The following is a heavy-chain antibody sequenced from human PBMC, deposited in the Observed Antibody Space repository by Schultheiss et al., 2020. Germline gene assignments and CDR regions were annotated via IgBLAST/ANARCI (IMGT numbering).Heavy chain of an antibody. D-gene: IGHD5-18*01. CDR1: GFTFSSYG. J-gene: IGHJ4*02. CDR3: TRVWGGYSYGYADY. V-gene: IGHV3-30*03. CDR2: ISYDGSNK. Sequence: GGSLRLSCAASGFTFSSYGMHWVRQAPGKGLEWVAVISYDGSNKYYADSVKGRFTISRDNSKNTLYLQMNSLKTEDTAVYYCTRVWGGYSYGYADYWGQGTLVTVSS.